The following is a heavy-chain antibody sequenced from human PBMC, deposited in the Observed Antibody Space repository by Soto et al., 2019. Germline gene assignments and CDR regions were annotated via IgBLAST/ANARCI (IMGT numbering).Heavy chain of an antibody. CDR3: ARGFGRFNY. V-gene: IGHV3-48*03. CDR2: IDGSGATK. Sequence: EVQLLESGGGLVQPGGSLRLSCGVSGFTFNDFEMNWVHQAPGKGPEWLAYIDGSGATKKYADSVRGRFTISRDNPNNSLFLQMSSLSAADTAIYYCARGFGRFNYWGHGTLVSVSS. J-gene: IGHJ4*01. D-gene: IGHD3-10*01. CDR1: GFTFNDFE.